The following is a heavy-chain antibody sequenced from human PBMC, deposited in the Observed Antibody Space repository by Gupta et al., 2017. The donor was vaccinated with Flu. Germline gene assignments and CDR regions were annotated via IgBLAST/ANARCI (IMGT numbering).Heavy chain of an antibody. D-gene: IGHD4-17*01. CDR3: ARDGGGYGGNSRIVNY. Sequence: PGQGLEWMGWISAYNGNTNYAQKLQGRVTMTTDTSTSTAYMELRSLKSDDTAVYYCARDGGGYGGNSRIVNYWGQGTLVTVSS. CDR2: ISAYNGNT. J-gene: IGHJ4*02. V-gene: IGHV1-18*01.